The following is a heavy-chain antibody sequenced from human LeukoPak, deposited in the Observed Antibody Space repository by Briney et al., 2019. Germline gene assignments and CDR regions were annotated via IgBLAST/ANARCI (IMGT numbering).Heavy chain of an antibody. CDR2: ISYDGSNK. D-gene: IGHD1-26*01. Sequence: GRSLRLSCAASGFTFSSYAMHWVRQAPGKGLEWVAVISYDGSNKYYADSVKGRFTISRDNSKNTLYLQMNSLRAEDTAVYYCARVWEPTTPPDDAFDIWGQGTMVTVSS. V-gene: IGHV3-30-3*01. J-gene: IGHJ3*02. CDR3: ARVWEPTTPPDDAFDI. CDR1: GFTFSSYA.